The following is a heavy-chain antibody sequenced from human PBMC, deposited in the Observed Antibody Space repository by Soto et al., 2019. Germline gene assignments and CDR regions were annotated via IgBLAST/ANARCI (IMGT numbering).Heavy chain of an antibody. Sequence: SETLSLTCTVSGGSISSGGYYWSWIRQHPGKGLEWIGYIYYSGSTYYNPSLKSRVTISVDTSKNQFSLKLSSVTAADTAVYYCARESGYCSGGSCYQEKHNWFDTWGQGTLVTVSS. CDR1: GGSISSGGYY. V-gene: IGHV4-31*03. J-gene: IGHJ5*02. D-gene: IGHD2-15*01. CDR3: ARESGYCSGGSCYQEKHNWFDT. CDR2: IYYSGST.